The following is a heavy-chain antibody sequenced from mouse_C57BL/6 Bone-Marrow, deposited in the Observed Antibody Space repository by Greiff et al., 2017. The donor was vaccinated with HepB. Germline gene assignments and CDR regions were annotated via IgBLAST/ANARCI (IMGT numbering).Heavy chain of an antibody. J-gene: IGHJ1*03. D-gene: IGHD1-1*01. CDR1: GFTFSDYY. Sequence: EVKLVESEGGLVQPGSSMKLSCTASGFTFSDYYMAWVRQVPEKGLEWVANINYDGSSSYYLDSLKSRFIISRDNAKNILYLQMSSLKSEDTATYYCARDTITTVGYFDVWGTGTTVTVSS. V-gene: IGHV5-16*01. CDR2: INYDGSSS. CDR3: ARDTITTVGYFDV.